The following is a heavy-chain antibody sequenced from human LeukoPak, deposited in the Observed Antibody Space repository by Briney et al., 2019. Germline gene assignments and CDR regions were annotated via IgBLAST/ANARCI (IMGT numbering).Heavy chain of an antibody. CDR1: GGSISSYY. J-gene: IGHJ4*02. V-gene: IGHV4-59*01. CDR2: IYYSGST. Sequence: SETLSLTCTGSGGSISSYYWSWIRQPPGKGLEWIGYIYYSGSTNYNPSLKSRVTISVDTSKNQFSLKLSSVTAADTAVYYCARGYGDYFGIDYWGQGTLVTVSS. D-gene: IGHD4-17*01. CDR3: ARGYGDYFGIDY.